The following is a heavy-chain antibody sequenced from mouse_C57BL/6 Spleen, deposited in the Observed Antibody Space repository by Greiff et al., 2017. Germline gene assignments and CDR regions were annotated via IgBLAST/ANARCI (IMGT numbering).Heavy chain of an antibody. CDR2: INYDGSST. Sequence: EVKVVESEGGLVQPGSSMKLSCTASGFTFSDYYMAWVRQVPEKGLEWVANINYDGSSTYYLDSLKSRFIISRDNAKNILYLQMSSLKSEDTATYYCARGDDGYFRYFDVWGTGTTVTVSS. CDR3: ARGDDGYFRYFDV. V-gene: IGHV5-16*01. J-gene: IGHJ1*03. D-gene: IGHD2-3*01. CDR1: GFTFSDYY.